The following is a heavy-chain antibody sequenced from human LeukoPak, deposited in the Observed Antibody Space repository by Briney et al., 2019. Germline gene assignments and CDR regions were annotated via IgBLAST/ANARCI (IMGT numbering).Heavy chain of an antibody. CDR2: IKQEGSEK. V-gene: IGHV3-7*01. D-gene: IGHD3-10*01. Sequence: GGSLRLSCAASGFTLSSYWMRWVRHAPGNGREWVANIKQEGSEKYYVDSVKGRFTISTDNATNSLYLQMNSLRAEDTAVYYCARDFGSRGSGTLYYFDYWGQGTLVTVSS. CDR1: GFTLSSYW. J-gene: IGHJ4*02. CDR3: ARDFGSRGSGTLYYFDY.